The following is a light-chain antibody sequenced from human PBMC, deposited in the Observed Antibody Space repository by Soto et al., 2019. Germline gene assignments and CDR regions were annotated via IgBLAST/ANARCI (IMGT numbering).Light chain of an antibody. J-gene: IGKJ1*01. Sequence: DNVLTQSPATLPLSPAARATLSFRASQSVRIYLAWYQHRPGQAPRLLIYDASKRATGIPARFSGSGSGTDFTLTISRLEPEDSGVYYCQQRSNWPTFGQGTKVDIK. CDR1: QSVRIY. V-gene: IGKV3-11*01. CDR2: DAS. CDR3: QQRSNWPT.